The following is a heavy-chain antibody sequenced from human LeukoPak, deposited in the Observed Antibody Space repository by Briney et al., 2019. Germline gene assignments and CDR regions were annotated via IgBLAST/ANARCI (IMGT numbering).Heavy chain of an antibody. Sequence: SETLSLTCTVSGGSISSGGYYWSWIRQHPGKGLEWIGYIYYSGSTYYNPSLKSRVTISVDTSKNQFSLKLSSVTAADTAVYYCARDTVRAFDIWGQGTMVTVSS. J-gene: IGHJ3*02. CDR3: ARDTVRAFDI. CDR1: GGSISSGGYY. D-gene: IGHD4-11*01. V-gene: IGHV4-31*03. CDR2: IYYSGST.